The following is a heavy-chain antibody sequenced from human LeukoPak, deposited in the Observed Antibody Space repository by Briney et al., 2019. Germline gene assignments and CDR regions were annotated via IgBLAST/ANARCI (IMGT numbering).Heavy chain of an antibody. CDR3: AKEVIEDFWSGYTQYFQH. CDR2: IRYDGSNK. D-gene: IGHD3-3*01. CDR1: GFTFSSYG. V-gene: IGHV3-30*02. Sequence: GGSLRLSCAASGFTFSSYGMHWVRQAPGKGLEWVAFIRYDGSNKYYADSVKGRFTISRDNSKNTLYLQMNSLRAEDTAVYYCAKEVIEDFWSGYTQYFQHWGQGTLVTVSS. J-gene: IGHJ1*01.